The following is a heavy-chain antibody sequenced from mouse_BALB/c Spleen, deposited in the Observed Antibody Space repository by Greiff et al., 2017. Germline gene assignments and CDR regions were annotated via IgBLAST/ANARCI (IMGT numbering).Heavy chain of an antibody. D-gene: IGHD1-2*01. CDR3: ARGGLRLPFAY. V-gene: IGHV5-4*02. CDR2: ISDGGSYT. CDR1: GFTFSDYY. J-gene: IGHJ3*01. Sequence: EVKVVESGGGLVKPGGSLKLSCAASGFTFSDYYMYWVRQTPEKRLEWVATISDGGSYTYYPDSVKGRFTISRDNAKNNLYLQMSNLMSEDTAMYYCARGGLRLPFAYGGQGTLVTVAA.